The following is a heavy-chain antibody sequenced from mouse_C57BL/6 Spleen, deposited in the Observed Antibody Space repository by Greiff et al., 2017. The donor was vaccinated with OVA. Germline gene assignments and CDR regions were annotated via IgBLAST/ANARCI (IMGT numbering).Heavy chain of an antibody. CDR1: GFTFTDYY. CDR2: IRNKANGYTT. Sequence: EVKVVESGGGLVQPGGSLSLSCAASGFTFTDYYMSWVRQPPGKALEWLGFIRNKANGYTTEYSASVKGRFTISRDNSQSILYLQMNALRAEDSATYYCASLHYYGSSHWYFDVWGTGTTVTVSS. CDR3: ASLHYYGSSHWYFDV. V-gene: IGHV7-3*01. D-gene: IGHD1-1*01. J-gene: IGHJ1*03.